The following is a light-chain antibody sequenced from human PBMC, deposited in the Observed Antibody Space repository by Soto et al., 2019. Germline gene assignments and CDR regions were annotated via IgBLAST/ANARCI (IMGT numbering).Light chain of an antibody. CDR1: QSVSNTY. CDR3: QQYNNWPPT. J-gene: IGKJ1*01. Sequence: SVLTQSPGTLSLSPGERATLSCRTSQSVSNTYVAWYQQKPGQAPRLLIYDTSSRVTGIPDRFSGSGSGTDFTLTISSLQSEDFAVYYCQQYNNWPPTFGQGTKVDIK. CDR2: DTS. V-gene: IGKV3-20*01.